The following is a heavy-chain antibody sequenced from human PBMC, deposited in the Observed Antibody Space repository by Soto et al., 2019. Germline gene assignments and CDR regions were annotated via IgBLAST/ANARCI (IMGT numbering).Heavy chain of an antibody. CDR1: RFPFSNAW. Sequence: GSLRLSSAASRFPFSNAWMSWVRQAPGKGLEWVGRIKSKTDGGTTDYEAPVKGRFTISRDDSKNTLYLQMNSLKTQDTAVYYCTGARGDYWGQGTLVTVSS. D-gene: IGHD1-26*01. J-gene: IGHJ4*02. CDR3: TGARGDY. CDR2: IKSKTDGGTT. V-gene: IGHV3-15*01.